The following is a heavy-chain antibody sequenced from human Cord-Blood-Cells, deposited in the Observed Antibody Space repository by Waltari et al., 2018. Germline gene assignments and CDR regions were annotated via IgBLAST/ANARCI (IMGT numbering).Heavy chain of an antibody. D-gene: IGHD2-15*01. CDR3: ARGRGTYGYCSGGSCYGGAFDI. CDR2: INHSGST. CDR1: GVSCSGYY. Sequence: QVQLQQWGAGLLKPSETLSLTCAVYGVSCSGYYWSWIRQPPGKGLAWIGEINHSGSTNYNPSLKSRVTISVDTSKNQFSLKLSSVTAADTAVYYCARGRGTYGYCSGGSCYGGAFDIWSQGTMVTDSS. V-gene: IGHV4-34*01. J-gene: IGHJ3*02.